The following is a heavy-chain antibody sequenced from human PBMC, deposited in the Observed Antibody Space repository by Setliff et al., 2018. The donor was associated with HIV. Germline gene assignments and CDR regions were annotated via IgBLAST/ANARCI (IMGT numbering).Heavy chain of an antibody. D-gene: IGHD3-16*02. Sequence: PSETLSLTCTVSGGSISSNTYYWGWIRQPPGKGLEWIGSIYYSGSTYYNPSLKSRVTISVATSRDQFSLKMTSVTASDTAVYYCAGGGYDYVWGSYRYNWFDPWGQGTLVTVSS. CDR3: AGGGYDYVWGSYRYNWFDP. J-gene: IGHJ5*02. V-gene: IGHV4-39*01. CDR2: IYYSGST. CDR1: GGSISSNTYY.